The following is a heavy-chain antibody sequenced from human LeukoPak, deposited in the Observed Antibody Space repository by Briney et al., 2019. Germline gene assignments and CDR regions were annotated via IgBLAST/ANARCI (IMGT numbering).Heavy chain of an antibody. CDR3: ARYSGSGSYFDY. CDR1: GFTFSSYW. V-gene: IGHV3-74*01. J-gene: IGHJ4*02. Sequence: GGSLSLSCAASGFTFSSYWMHWVRQAPGKGLVWVSRLNSDGSSTNYADSVKGRFTISRDNAKNTLYLQMNSLRAEDTAVYYCARYSGSGSYFDYWGQGTLVTVSS. D-gene: IGHD1-26*01. CDR2: LNSDGSST.